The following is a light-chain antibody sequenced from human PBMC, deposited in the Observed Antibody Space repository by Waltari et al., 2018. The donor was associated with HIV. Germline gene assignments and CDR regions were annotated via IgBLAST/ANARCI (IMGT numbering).Light chain of an antibody. V-gene: IGKV1-9*01. CDR3: QHLNTYPLFT. J-gene: IGKJ3*01. CDR2: AAS. Sequence: GHRVTITCPTSQGSGSTLDWYRKNPGQAHRLLIFAASTLESGVPSRFSGSGSGTEFALTIKGVQPEDFAPYYCQHLNTYPLFTFGPGTTVDSK. CDR1: QGSGST.